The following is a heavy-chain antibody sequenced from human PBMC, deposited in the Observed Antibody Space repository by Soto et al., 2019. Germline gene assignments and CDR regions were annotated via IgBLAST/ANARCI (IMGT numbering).Heavy chain of an antibody. CDR1: GFTFTTYA. V-gene: IGHV3-64*02. J-gene: IGHJ4*02. CDR2: ISTDGGGT. Sequence: GGSLRLSYAASGFTFTTYAMHWVRQAPGKGLQYVAAISTDGGGTYYTDSVKGRFIISRDNSKNTLYLQMGSLRGEDMAVYYCARYGSGSAYDHWGQGTLVTVSS. CDR3: ARYGSGSAYDH. D-gene: IGHD3-10*01.